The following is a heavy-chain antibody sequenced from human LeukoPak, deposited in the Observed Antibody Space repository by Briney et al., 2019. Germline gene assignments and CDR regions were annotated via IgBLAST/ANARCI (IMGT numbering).Heavy chain of an antibody. CDR1: GFTFSSYS. CDR2: ISSSSSYI. Sequence: PGGSLRLSCAASGFTFSSYSMNWVRQAPGKGLEWVSSISSSSSYIYYADSVKGRFTISRDNAKNSLYLQMNSLRAEDTAVYYCVRGLAVAGAIIDYWGQGTLVTVSS. D-gene: IGHD6-19*01. V-gene: IGHV3-21*01. J-gene: IGHJ4*02. CDR3: VRGLAVAGAIIDY.